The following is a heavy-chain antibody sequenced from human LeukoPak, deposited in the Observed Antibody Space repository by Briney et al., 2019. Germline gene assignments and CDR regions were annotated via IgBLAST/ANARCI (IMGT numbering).Heavy chain of an antibody. V-gene: IGHV1-18*01. Sequence: ASVKVSCKASGHTFTSYGISWVRQAPGQGLEWMGWISAYNGNANYAQKLQGRVTMTTDTSTSTAYMELRSLRSDDTAVYYCARLAYCSSTSCYMGARFDPWGQGTLVTVSS. CDR3: ARLAYCSSTSCYMGARFDP. J-gene: IGHJ5*02. CDR1: GHTFTSYG. CDR2: ISAYNGNA. D-gene: IGHD2-2*02.